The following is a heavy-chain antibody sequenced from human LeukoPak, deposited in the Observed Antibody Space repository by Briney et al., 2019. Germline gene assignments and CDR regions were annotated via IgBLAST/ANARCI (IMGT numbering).Heavy chain of an antibody. CDR1: GGSISSSSYY. D-gene: IGHD4-23*01. Sequence: ASETLSLTCTVSGGSISSSSYYWGWIRQPPGKGLEWIGSIYYSGSTYYNPSLKSRVTISVDTSKNQFSLKLSSVTAADTAVYYCARDAYGGNSWGWFDPWGQGTLVTVSS. CDR2: IYYSGST. CDR3: ARDAYGGNSWGWFDP. J-gene: IGHJ5*02. V-gene: IGHV4-39*07.